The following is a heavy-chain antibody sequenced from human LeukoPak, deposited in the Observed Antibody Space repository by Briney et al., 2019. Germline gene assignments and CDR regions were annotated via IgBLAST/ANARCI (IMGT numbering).Heavy chain of an antibody. Sequence: SETLCLTCAVSGVSISSYDWSWVRQPPGKGLEWVGDICYSGSTNYNPSPKSRVTISVDTSKNQFSLKLSSLTAADTAVYYCARDRPLWFGELSSSPMYYFDYGGQGTLVTVSS. V-gene: IGHV4-59*01. CDR2: ICYSGST. D-gene: IGHD3-10*01. J-gene: IGHJ4*02. CDR3: ARDRPLWFGELSSSPMYYFDY. CDR1: GVSISSYD.